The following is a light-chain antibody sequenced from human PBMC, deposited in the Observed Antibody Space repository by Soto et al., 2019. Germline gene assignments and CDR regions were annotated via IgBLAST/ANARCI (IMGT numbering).Light chain of an antibody. CDR3: LQDYNYPYT. CDR2: DTT. CDR1: QDIRND. V-gene: IGKV1-6*01. Sequence: AIQMTQSPSSLSASVGDRVTITCRASQDIRNDLGWYQQKPGRAPKLLIYDTTNLQSGVPSRFSGSGSGTDFTLTISSLQPEDFAAYYCLQDYNYPYTFGQGTKVHIK. J-gene: IGKJ2*01.